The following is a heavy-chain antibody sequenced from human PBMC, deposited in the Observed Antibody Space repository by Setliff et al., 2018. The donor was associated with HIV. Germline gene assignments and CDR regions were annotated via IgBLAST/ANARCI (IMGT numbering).Heavy chain of an antibody. D-gene: IGHD3-3*01. V-gene: IGHV7-4-1*01. J-gene: IGHJ6*03. CDR2: INTNTGNP. CDR3: TRDHTPPPNYDFWSGQIDLRNIFYYMDV. Sequence: ASVKVSCKASGYSLTSYSINWVRQAPGQGPEWMGYINTNTGNPTYAQGFTGRFVFSVDTLVSTAYLQIFSLKTEDTAVYYCTRDHTPPPNYDFWSGQIDLRNIFYYMDVWGTGSQVTVSS. CDR1: GYSLTSYS.